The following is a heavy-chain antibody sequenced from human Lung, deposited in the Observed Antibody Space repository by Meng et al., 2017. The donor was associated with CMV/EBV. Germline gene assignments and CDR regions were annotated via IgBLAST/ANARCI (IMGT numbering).Heavy chain of an antibody. V-gene: IGHV4-59*01. Sequence: SETLSLTCTVSGGSISHYCWNWIQQPPGKGLEWIGYIYYNRGTNYNPSLKGRVTISLETSKNQFSLKLSSVTAADTAVYYCARGHYGDSSDYFDFWGQGTPVTVSS. CDR2: IYYNRGT. D-gene: IGHD4/OR15-4a*01. CDR1: GGSISHYC. J-gene: IGHJ4*02. CDR3: ARGHYGDSSDYFDF.